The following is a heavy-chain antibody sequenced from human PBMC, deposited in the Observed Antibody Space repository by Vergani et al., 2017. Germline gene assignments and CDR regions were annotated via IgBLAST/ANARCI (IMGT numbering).Heavy chain of an antibody. CDR3: AKAGSVTSGSLQYNFYMDV. D-gene: IGHD3-10*01. CDR2: ISNDGSKK. J-gene: IGHJ6*03. V-gene: IGHV3-30*18. CDR1: GFSFSSHA. Sequence: QVQLAESGGGRVQPGRSLRLSCAASGFSFSSHAIHWVRQALGKGLEWVAVISNDGSKKYYADSGKGRFTISRDNSKNTLDLKMNSLRTQDTAVYYCAKAGSVTSGSLQYNFYMDVWGKGTTVTVS.